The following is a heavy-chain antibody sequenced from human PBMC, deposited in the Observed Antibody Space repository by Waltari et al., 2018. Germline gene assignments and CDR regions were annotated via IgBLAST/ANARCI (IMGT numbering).Heavy chain of an antibody. J-gene: IGHJ6*02. CDR3: AGGDGGYYYHKMDV. Sequence: QVQLVQSGAEAKKPGSSVRVSCRSSGGTFTSGSVNWVRQAPGQGLEWMGRIMPDISETKYAVKFQGRITITADQSTGTVYMEVRSLRSDDTAVYYCAGGDGGYYYHKMDVWGQGTTVTVSS. V-gene: IGHV1-69*02. CDR1: GGTFTSGS. D-gene: IGHD3-22*01. CDR2: IMPDISET.